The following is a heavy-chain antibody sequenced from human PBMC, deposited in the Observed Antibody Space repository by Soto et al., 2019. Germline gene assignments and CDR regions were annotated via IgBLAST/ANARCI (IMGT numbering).Heavy chain of an antibody. CDR2: MNPDSGNT. D-gene: IGHD6-19*01. CDR1: GYTFASYG. J-gene: IGHJ5*02. V-gene: IGHV1-8*01. Sequence: GASVKVSCKASGYTFASYGINWVRQATGQGLEWMGWMNPDSGNTGYVQKFQGRLTMTRNTSISTAYMELSRLTSEDTAVYYCARGGRDSGTEIAVAWSWGQGIPVTVSS. CDR3: ARGGRDSGTEIAVAWS.